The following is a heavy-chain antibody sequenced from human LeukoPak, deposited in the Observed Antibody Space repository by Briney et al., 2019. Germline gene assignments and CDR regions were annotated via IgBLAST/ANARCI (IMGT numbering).Heavy chain of an antibody. CDR3: ARGPESWESDALDI. D-gene: IGHD1-26*01. Sequence: PGGSLRLSCPASGFTFRDYDMHWVRQTPGRGLEWVSAIGIGDDTHYPGSVKGRFTISRDNSKNTLYLQKNSVRAKDTAVYYCARGPESWESDALDIGGQKTSVTVPT. CDR2: IGIGDDT. CDR1: GFTFRDYD. J-gene: IGHJ3*02. V-gene: IGHV3-13*01.